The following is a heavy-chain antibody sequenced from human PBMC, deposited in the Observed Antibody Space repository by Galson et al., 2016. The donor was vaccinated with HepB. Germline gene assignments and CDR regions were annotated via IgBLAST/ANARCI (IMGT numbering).Heavy chain of an antibody. D-gene: IGHD4-11*01. J-gene: IGHJ4*02. CDR3: ARLMTRMPYYFDY. Sequence: ETLSLTCTVSGGSIRSGSFYWGWIRQPPGKGLEWIATIFYTGSTYSNPSLKSRVTISVDTSENQFSLKLNSVTAADTALYYCARLMTRMPYYFDYWGQGSLVTVSS. V-gene: IGHV4-39*01. CDR1: GGSIRSGSFY. CDR2: IFYTGST.